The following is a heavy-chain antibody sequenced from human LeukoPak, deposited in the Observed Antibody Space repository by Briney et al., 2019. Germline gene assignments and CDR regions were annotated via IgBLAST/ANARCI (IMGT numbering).Heavy chain of an antibody. Sequence: ASLTLSCNTSGYTFSNYTMNWVRQAPGQGLEWMGCINTNARNTTYARDFRGRFILSVDTSVNTAYLEISGLKTEDTAVYYCARSSRGAIDPLDYWGQGALVAVSS. CDR2: INTNARNT. CDR3: ARSSRGAIDPLDY. CDR1: GYTFSNYT. J-gene: IGHJ4*02. D-gene: IGHD3-10*01. V-gene: IGHV7-4-1*01.